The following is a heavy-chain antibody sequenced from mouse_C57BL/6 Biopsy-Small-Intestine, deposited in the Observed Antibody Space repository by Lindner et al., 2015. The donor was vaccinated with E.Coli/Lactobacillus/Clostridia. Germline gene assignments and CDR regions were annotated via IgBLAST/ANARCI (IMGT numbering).Heavy chain of an antibody. Sequence: VQLQESGAELVKPGAQSSCPAQLLASTLKTTICTGRSRGLNGAWSGLEGLILRMVKLNTAPKFQGKATITADTSSNTAYLQFSSQTSEDTAVYYCAGGRSYWYFDVWGTGTTVTVSS. J-gene: IGHJ1*03. D-gene: IGHD2-12*01. V-gene: IGHV14-2*01. CDR3: AGGRSYWYFDV. CDR1: ASTLKTT. CDR2: LILRMVKL.